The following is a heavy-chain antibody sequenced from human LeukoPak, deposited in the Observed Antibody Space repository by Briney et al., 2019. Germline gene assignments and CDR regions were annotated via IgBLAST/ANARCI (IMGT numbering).Heavy chain of an antibody. CDR2: IIPIFGTA. J-gene: IGHJ6*02. V-gene: IGHV1-69*05. D-gene: IGHD2-21*02. Sequence: SVKVSCKASGGTFSSYAISWVRQAPGQGLEWMGGIIPIFGTANYAQKFQGRVTITTDESTSTAYMELSSLRSEDTAVYYCARTRCGGDCRYYYYGVDVWGQGTTVTVSS. CDR3: ARTRCGGDCRYYYYGVDV. CDR1: GGTFSSYA.